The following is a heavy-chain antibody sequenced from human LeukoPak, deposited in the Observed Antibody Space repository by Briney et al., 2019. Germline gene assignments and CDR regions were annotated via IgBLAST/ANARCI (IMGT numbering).Heavy chain of an antibody. J-gene: IGHJ3*02. Sequence: GESLKISCQGSGYSFTSYWIGWVRQMPGKGLEWMGIIYPGDSDTRYSSSFQGQVTISADKSISTAYLQWSSLKASDTAMYYCARPGYCSSTSCYDAFDIWGQGTMVTVSS. CDR3: ARPGYCSSTSCYDAFDI. CDR2: IYPGDSDT. CDR1: GYSFTSYW. D-gene: IGHD2-2*01. V-gene: IGHV5-51*01.